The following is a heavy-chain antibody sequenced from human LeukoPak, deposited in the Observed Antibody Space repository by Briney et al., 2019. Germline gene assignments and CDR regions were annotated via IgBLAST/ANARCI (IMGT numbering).Heavy chain of an antibody. D-gene: IGHD6-19*01. J-gene: IGHJ6*03. CDR3: ARQGYSSGWSPVYYTDV. V-gene: IGHV4-4*09. CDR1: GGSISSYY. Sequence: SETLSLTCTVSGGSISSYYWSWIRQPPGKGLEWIGYIYTSGSTNYNPSLKSRVTISVDTSKNQFSLKLSSVTAADTAVYYCARQGYSSGWSPVYYTDVWGKGTTVTVSS. CDR2: IYTSGST.